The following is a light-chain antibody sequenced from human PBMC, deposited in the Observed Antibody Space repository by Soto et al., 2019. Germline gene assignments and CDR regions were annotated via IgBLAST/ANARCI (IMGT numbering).Light chain of an antibody. J-gene: IGKJ5*01. CDR3: QQRSNWPPT. CDR2: GAS. CDR1: QSVSSTY. Sequence: EIVLTQSPGTLSSSPGERATLSCRASQSVSSTYLAWYQQKPGQAPRLLIYGASSRATGIPDRFSGSGSGTDFTLTISSLEPEDFAVYYCQQRSNWPPTFGQGTRLEI. V-gene: IGKV3D-20*02.